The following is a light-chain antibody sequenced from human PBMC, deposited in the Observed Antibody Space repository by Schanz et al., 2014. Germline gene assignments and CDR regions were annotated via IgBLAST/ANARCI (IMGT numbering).Light chain of an antibody. V-gene: IGLV2-8*01. CDR1: SSDAGGYNY. Sequence: QSALTQPPSASGSPGQSVTISCTGTSSDAGGYNYVSWYQQHPGKAPKLIIYEVTKRPSGVPDRFSGSKSGNTASLTVSGLQAEDEADYYCCSYAGSYTRWVFGGGTKLTVL. CDR3: CSYAGSYTRWV. J-gene: IGLJ3*02. CDR2: EVT.